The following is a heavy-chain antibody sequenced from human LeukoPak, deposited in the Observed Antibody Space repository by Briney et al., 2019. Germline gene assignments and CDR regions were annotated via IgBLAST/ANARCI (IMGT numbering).Heavy chain of an antibody. CDR1: GFTFSSYS. CDR2: ISSSSSII. J-gene: IGHJ4*02. CDR3: ARGIGTGRQPFDY. D-gene: IGHD1-1*01. V-gene: IGHV3-48*01. Sequence: GGSLRLSCAASGFTFSSYSMNWVRQAPGKGLEWVSYISSSSSIIYYTDSVKGRFTISRDNAKNSLYLQMNSLRAEDTAVYYCARGIGTGRQPFDYWAREPWSPSPQ.